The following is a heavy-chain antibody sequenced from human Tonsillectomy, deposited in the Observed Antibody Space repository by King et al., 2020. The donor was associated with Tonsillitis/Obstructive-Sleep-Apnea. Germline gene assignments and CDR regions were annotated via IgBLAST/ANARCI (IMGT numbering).Heavy chain of an antibody. Sequence: VQLVESGGGLVQPGGSLRLSCTASGFTFSTYEMNWVRQAPGKGLEGVSYISNIGTTIYYADSVKGRFTISRDNAENSLSLQMNNLRAEDTAVYYCHAPYYPNDHWGQGTLVTVSS. CDR1: GFTFSTYE. D-gene: IGHD2-21*01. CDR3: HAPYYPNDH. CDR2: ISNIGTTI. V-gene: IGHV3-48*03. J-gene: IGHJ4*02.